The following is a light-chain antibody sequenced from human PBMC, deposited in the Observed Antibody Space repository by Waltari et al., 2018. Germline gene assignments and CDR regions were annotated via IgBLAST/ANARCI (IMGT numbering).Light chain of an antibody. CDR3: STWDSNLSAWV. V-gene: IGLV10-54*01. J-gene: IGLJ3*02. Sequence: QAGLTQPPSVSKALRQTATLTCTGDSNNVGDQGATWLQQHQGHPPKLLSYRNNNRPSGISERLSAARSGNTASLTITGLQPEDEADYYCSTWDSNLSAWVFGGGTRLTVL. CDR2: RNN. CDR1: SNNVGDQG.